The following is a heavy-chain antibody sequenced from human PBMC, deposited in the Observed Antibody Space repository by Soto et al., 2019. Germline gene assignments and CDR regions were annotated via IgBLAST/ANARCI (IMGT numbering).Heavy chain of an antibody. CDR2: IWYDGSNK. J-gene: IGHJ4*02. CDR3: ARGRGYSGYDLWTPFDY. V-gene: IGHV3-33*01. D-gene: IGHD5-12*01. Sequence: PGGSLRLSCAASGFTFSSYGMHWVRQAPGKGLEWVAVIWYDGSNKYYADSVKGRFTISRDNSKNTLYLQMNSLRAEDTAVYYCARGRGYSGYDLWTPFDYWGQGTLVTVSS. CDR1: GFTFSSYG.